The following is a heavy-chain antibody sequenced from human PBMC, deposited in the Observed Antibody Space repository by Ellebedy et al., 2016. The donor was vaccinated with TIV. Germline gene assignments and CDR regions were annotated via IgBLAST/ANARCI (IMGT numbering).Heavy chain of an antibody. CDR3: ARVKQILAQGQTYGLDV. J-gene: IGHJ6*02. CDR2: INPGGGGT. Sequence: AASVKVSCKASGYTFTNYYMNWVRQAPGQGLEWMGIINPGGGGTSYAQKFQGRVSVARDTSITTAYMELSRLTSDDTAMYYCARVKQILAQGQTYGLDVWGRGTTVTVSS. V-gene: IGHV1-46*01. D-gene: IGHD3-3*02. CDR1: GYTFTNYY.